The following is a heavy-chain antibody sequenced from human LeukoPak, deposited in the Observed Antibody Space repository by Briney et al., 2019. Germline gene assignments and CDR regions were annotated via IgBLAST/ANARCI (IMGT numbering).Heavy chain of an antibody. D-gene: IGHD6-13*01. CDR1: GFTFSSYA. CDR3: AKDGIVAPGPLYYYYGMDV. CDR2: ISGSGGST. J-gene: IGHJ6*02. Sequence: GGSLRLSCAASGFTFSSYAMGWVRQAPGKGLEWVSAISGSGGSTYYADSVKGRFTISRDNSKNTLYLQMNSLRAEDTAVYYCAKDGIVAPGPLYYYYGMDVWGQGTTVTVSS. V-gene: IGHV3-23*01.